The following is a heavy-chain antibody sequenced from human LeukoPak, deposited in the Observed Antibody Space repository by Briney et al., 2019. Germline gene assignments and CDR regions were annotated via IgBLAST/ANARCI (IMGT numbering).Heavy chain of an antibody. J-gene: IGHJ4*02. CDR2: INPNTGGT. CDR1: GYIFIGYF. V-gene: IGHV1-2*02. Sequence: ASVRVSCKASGYIFIGYFIHWVRQAPGQGPEWMGWINPNTGGTNYAQKFQGRVTMTRDTSITTAYMELIRLRSDDTAVYYCARFDGYNYLSVDSWGQGTLVTVSS. D-gene: IGHD5-24*01. CDR3: ARFDGYNYLSVDS.